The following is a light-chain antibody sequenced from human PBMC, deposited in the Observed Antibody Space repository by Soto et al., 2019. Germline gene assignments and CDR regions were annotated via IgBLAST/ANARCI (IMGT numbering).Light chain of an antibody. CDR1: QSIASY. V-gene: IGKV1-39*01. CDR2: TST. Sequence: DLQMTQSPSSLSASVGDTVTITCRASQSIASYVNWYQQRPGKAPNLLIYTSTNLQSGVHSRFSGTRSRSGTDFTLTISFLQPEDFATYYCQQTYSTPFTFGQGTTLDI. CDR3: QQTYSTPFT. J-gene: IGKJ2*01.